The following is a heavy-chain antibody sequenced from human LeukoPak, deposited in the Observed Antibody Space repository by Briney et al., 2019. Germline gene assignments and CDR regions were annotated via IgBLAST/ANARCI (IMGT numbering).Heavy chain of an antibody. Sequence: GASVKVSCKASGYTFTNYGISWVRQAPGQGLEWMGWMSAKNGNTNYAQKVQGRVTMTTDTSTSTAYMELRSLRSDDTAVYYCARAPIEILYYGSGNYGDCWGQGTLVSVSS. V-gene: IGHV1-18*01. D-gene: IGHD3-10*01. J-gene: IGHJ4*02. CDR1: GYTFTNYG. CDR3: ARAPIEILYYGSGNYGDC. CDR2: MSAKNGNT.